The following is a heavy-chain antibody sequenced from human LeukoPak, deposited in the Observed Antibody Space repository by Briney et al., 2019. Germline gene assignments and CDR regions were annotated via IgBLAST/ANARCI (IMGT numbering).Heavy chain of an antibody. Sequence: GASVKVSCKASGYIFTDYYIHWVRQSHAQGLEWMGRINPKSGGTDDAQDFQGRVTMTRDSSINTVHLYLSSLTSDDTAVYYCARDLASTPHWKLDYWGQGSPVTVSP. V-gene: IGHV1-2*06. D-gene: IGHD1-1*01. CDR2: INPKSGGT. J-gene: IGHJ4*02. CDR3: ARDLASTPHWKLDY. CDR1: GYIFTDYY.